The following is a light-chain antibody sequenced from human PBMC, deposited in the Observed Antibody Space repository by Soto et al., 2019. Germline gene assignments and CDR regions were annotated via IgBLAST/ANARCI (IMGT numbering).Light chain of an antibody. J-gene: IGKJ3*01. V-gene: IGKV1-8*01. Sequence: AMRSTQSPSSLSSSTGDRVTITCLASQVISSYLAWYQQKPGKAPKLLIYAASTLQSGVPSRFSGSGSGTDFTLTISCLQSEDFATYYCQQYYSYPFTFGPGTKVDIK. CDR1: QVISSY. CDR2: AAS. CDR3: QQYYSYPFT.